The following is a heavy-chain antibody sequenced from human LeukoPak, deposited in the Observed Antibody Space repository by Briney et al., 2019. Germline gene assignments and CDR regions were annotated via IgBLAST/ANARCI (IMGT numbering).Heavy chain of an antibody. CDR1: GFTFSSYG. D-gene: IGHD2-2*01. V-gene: IGHV3-33*01. J-gene: IGHJ3*01. Sequence: GRSLRLSCAASGFTFSSYGMHWVRQAPGKGPEWVATIWFDGSNKDYGDSLKGRFTISRDDSKNTLYLQMNSLRAEDTAVYYCARDTYSNSGWDALGVWGQGTVVTVSS. CDR3: ARDTYSNSGWDALGV. CDR2: IWFDGSNK.